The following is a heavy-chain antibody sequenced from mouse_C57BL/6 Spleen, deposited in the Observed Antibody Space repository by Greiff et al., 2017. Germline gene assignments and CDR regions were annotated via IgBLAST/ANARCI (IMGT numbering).Heavy chain of an antibody. CDR1: GFTFSSYA. J-gene: IGHJ1*03. V-gene: IGHV5-9-1*02. CDR3: TRDRNYYYGSSAWYFDV. D-gene: IGHD1-1*01. Sequence: EVQRVDSGEGLVKPGGSLKLSCAASGFTFSSYAMSWVRQTPEKRLEWVAYISSGGDYIYYADTVKGRFTISRDNARNTLYLQMSSLKSEDTAMYYCTRDRNYYYGSSAWYFDVWGTGTTVTVSS. CDR2: ISSGGDYI.